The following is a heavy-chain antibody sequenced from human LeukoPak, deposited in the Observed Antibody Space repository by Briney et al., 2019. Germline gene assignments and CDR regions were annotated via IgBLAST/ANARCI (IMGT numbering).Heavy chain of an antibody. V-gene: IGHV4-4*07. Sequence: PSETLSLTCTVSGGSISSYYWSWIRQPAGKGLEWIGRIYTSGSTNYNPSLKSRVTMSVDTSKNQFSLKLSSVTAADTAVYYCASSYYYDSSGYCPDAFDIWGQGTMVTVSS. CDR2: IYTSGST. J-gene: IGHJ3*02. D-gene: IGHD3-22*01. CDR1: GGSISSYY. CDR3: ASSYYYDSSGYCPDAFDI.